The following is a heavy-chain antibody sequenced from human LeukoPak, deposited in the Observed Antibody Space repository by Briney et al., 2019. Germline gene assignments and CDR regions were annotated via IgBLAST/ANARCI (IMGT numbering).Heavy chain of an antibody. D-gene: IGHD5-24*01. J-gene: IGHJ3*02. CDR2: IYYMGST. CDR3: ARRRRWLQFGGGRDAFDI. Sequence: PSETLSLTCTVSGGSISSTSYYWGWVRQPPGKGLEWIVSIYYMGSTFYSPSLKSRVTISVDTSKNQFSLKLSSVTAADTAVYYCARRRRWLQFGGGRDAFDIWGQGTMVTVSS. CDR1: GGSISSTSYY. V-gene: IGHV4-39*07.